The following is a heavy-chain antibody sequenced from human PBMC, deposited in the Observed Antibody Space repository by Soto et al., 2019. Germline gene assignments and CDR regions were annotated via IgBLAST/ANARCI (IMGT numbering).Heavy chain of an antibody. V-gene: IGHV3-23*01. Sequence: GGSLRLSCAASGFTFSSYAMSWVRQAPGKGLEWVSAISGSGGSTYYADSVKGRFTISRDNSKNTLYLQMNSLRAEDTAVYYCAKDPGIAAAGTDAFDIWGQGTTVTVSS. CDR3: AKDPGIAAAGTDAFDI. D-gene: IGHD6-13*01. CDR2: ISGSGGST. J-gene: IGHJ3*02. CDR1: GFTFSSYA.